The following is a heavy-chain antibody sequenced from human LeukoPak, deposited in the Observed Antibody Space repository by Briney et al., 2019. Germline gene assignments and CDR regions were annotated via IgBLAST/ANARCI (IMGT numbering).Heavy chain of an antibody. CDR2: INHSGST. D-gene: IGHD3-22*01. Sequence: SETLSLTCAVYGGSFSGYYWSWIRQPPGKGLEWIGEINHSGSTNYNPSLKSRVTISVDTSKNQFSLKLSSVTAADTAVYYCAGDSRKDDAFDIWGQGTMVTVSS. V-gene: IGHV4-34*01. J-gene: IGHJ3*02. CDR3: AGDSRKDDAFDI. CDR1: GGSFSGYY.